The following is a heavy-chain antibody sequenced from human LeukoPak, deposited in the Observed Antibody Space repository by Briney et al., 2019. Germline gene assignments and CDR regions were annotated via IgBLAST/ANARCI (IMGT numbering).Heavy chain of an antibody. V-gene: IGHV3-48*04. J-gene: IGHJ4*02. CDR2: ISGSGSTI. Sequence: GGSLRLSCAASGFTFSSYSMNWVRQAPGKGLEWVSYISGSGSTIYYADSVKGRFTLSRDNAKNSLYLQMNSLRAEDTAVYYCARRRYNWNAIDYWGQGTLVTVSS. D-gene: IGHD1-20*01. CDR3: ARRRYNWNAIDY. CDR1: GFTFSSYS.